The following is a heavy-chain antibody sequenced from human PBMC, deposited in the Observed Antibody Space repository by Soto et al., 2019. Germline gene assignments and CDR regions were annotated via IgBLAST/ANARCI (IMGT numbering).Heavy chain of an antibody. J-gene: IGHJ3*01. CDR3: ATWSLREHALDV. D-gene: IGHD4-17*01. CDR1: GFIVNGKKY. V-gene: IGHV3-53*01. CDR2: VYSADGT. Sequence: DVQVEESGGGLIQPGGSLRLSCAASGFIVNGKKYLTWVRQAPGKGLEWLSAVYSADGTFYADSVKGRFTVSLDNVKNTVYHQMNSLRTKDTGMYEYATWSLREHALDVWGPGTRVTVS.